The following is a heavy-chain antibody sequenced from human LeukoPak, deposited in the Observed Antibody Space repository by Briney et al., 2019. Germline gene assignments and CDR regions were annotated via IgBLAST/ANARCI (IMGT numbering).Heavy chain of an antibody. J-gene: IGHJ5*02. CDR3: ARDVGDIVTIPAAISVP. V-gene: IGHV1-18*01. D-gene: IGHD2-2*01. CDR1: GYTFSSYG. Sequence: ASVKVSCKASGYTFSSYGISRARQAPGQGLEWMGWISAYNGNTNYAQMVQGRVTMTTDTSTSTAYMEVRSLRSDDTAMYYCARDVGDIVTIPAAISVPWGQGTLVTVSS. CDR2: ISAYNGNT.